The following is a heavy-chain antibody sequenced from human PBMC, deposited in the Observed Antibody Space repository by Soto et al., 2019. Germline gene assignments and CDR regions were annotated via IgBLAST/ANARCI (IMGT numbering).Heavy chain of an antibody. J-gene: IGHJ4*02. D-gene: IGHD6-19*01. V-gene: IGHV3-21*01. CDR1: GFTFSSYS. CDR3: ARDRGVAGVFDY. Sequence: ESGGGLVKPGGSLRLSCAASGFTFSSYSMNWVRQAPGKGLEWVSSISSSSSYIYYADSVKGRFTISRDNAKNSLYLQMNSLRAEDTAVYYCARDRGVAGVFDYWGQGTLVTVSS. CDR2: ISSSSSYI.